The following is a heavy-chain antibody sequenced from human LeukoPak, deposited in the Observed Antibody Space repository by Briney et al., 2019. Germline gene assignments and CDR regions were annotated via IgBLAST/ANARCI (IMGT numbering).Heavy chain of an antibody. CDR3: AREGWHARFDP. CDR2: INRSGST. J-gene: IGHJ5*02. D-gene: IGHD2-15*01. Sequence: KASETLSLTCAVYGGSFNGYYWSWIRQPPGKGLEWIGEINRSGSTNYNPSLKSRVTISVDTSKNQFSLKLSSVTAADTAVYYCAREGWHARFDPWGQGTLVTVSS. CDR1: GGSFNGYY. V-gene: IGHV4-34*01.